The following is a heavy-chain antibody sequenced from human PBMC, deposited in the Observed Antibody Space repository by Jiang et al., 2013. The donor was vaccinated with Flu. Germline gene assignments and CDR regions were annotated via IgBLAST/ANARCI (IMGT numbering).Heavy chain of an antibody. CDR1: GYSFANYW. V-gene: IGHV5-51*01. D-gene: IGHD6-13*01. J-gene: IGHJ3*01. Sequence: GAEVKKPGESLKISCKGSGYSFANYWIGWVRQMPGKGLEWMGIIYPGDSDTRYSPSFQGQVTISADKSISTAYLQWNSLKASDTAMYYCARQVWDLGYSSSPSRVFDFWGQGTMVTVSS. CDR3: ARQVWDLGYSSSPSRVFDF. CDR2: IYPGDSDT.